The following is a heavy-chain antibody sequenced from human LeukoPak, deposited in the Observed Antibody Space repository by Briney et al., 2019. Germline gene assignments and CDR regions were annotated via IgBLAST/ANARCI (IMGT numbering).Heavy chain of an antibody. CDR1: GGTFSSYA. D-gene: IGHD3-22*01. CDR3: ARASGPYYYDSSGYPYYFDY. V-gene: IGHV1-69*13. CDR2: IIPISGTA. J-gene: IGHJ4*02. Sequence: ASVKVSCKASGGTFSSYAISWVRQAPGQGLEWMGGIIPISGTANYAQKFQGRVTITADESTSTAYMELSSLRSEDTAVYYCARASGPYYYDSSGYPYYFDYWGQGTLVTVSS.